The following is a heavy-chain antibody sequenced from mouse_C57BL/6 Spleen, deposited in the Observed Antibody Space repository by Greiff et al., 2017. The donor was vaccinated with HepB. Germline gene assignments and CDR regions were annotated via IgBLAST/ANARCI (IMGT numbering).Heavy chain of an antibody. D-gene: IGHD2-2*01. V-gene: IGHV5-17*01. J-gene: IGHJ2*01. CDR1: GFTFSDYG. CDR3: ARGYYGYGYFDY. CDR2: ISSGSSTI. Sequence: EVMLVESGGGLVKPGGSLKLSCAASGFTFSDYGMHWVRQAPEKGLEWVAYISSGSSTIYYADTVKGRFTIARDNAKNTLFLQMTSLRSEDTAMYYCARGYYGYGYFDYWGQGTTLTVSS.